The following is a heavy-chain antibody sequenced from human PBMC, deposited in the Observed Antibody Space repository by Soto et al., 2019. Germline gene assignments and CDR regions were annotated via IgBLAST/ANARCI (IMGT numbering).Heavy chain of an antibody. CDR3: ARHYCSSTSCCPVYYYYYGMDV. J-gene: IGHJ6*02. D-gene: IGHD2-2*01. Sequence: ESLKISFKGAGDSCTSYWIGWVRQIPGKGLEWMGIIYPGDSDTRYSPSFQGQVTISADKSISTAYLPWSSLKASGTAMYYCARHYCSSTSCCPVYYYYYGMDVWGQGTTVTVSS. CDR1: GDSCTSYW. CDR2: IYPGDSDT. V-gene: IGHV5-51*01.